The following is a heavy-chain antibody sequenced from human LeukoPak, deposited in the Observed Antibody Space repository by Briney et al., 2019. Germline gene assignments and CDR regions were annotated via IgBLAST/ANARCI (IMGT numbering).Heavy chain of an antibody. V-gene: IGHV1-69*05. D-gene: IGHD3-10*01. Sequence: ASVKVSCKASGGTFSSYAISRVRQAPGQGLEWMGRIIPIFGTANYAQKFQGRVTITTDESTSTAYMELSSLRSEDTAVYYCARGSGWFGELLSEPFDYWGQGTLVTVSS. CDR2: IIPIFGTA. CDR1: GGTFSSYA. J-gene: IGHJ4*02. CDR3: ARGSGWFGELLSEPFDY.